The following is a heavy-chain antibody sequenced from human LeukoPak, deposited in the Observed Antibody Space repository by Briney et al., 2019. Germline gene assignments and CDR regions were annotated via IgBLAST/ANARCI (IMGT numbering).Heavy chain of an antibody. J-gene: IGHJ4*02. CDR1: GFPFSSYS. CDR3: AKGRTRTFGGGIVDSFNN. V-gene: IGHV3-21*04. Sequence: GGSLRLSCAASGFPFSSYSMNWVRQAPGKGLEWVSSISSSSTYIYYADSVKGRFTISRDNSKNTLYLQMNSLRAEDTAVYYCAKGRTRTFGGGIVDSFNNWGQGTLVTVSS. CDR2: ISSSSTYI. D-gene: IGHD3-16*02.